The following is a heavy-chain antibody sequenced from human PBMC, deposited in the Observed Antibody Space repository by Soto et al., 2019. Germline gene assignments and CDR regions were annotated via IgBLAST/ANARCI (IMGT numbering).Heavy chain of an antibody. D-gene: IGHD6-6*01. V-gene: IGHV1-69*01. J-gene: IGHJ6*02. Sequence: QVQLVQSGAEVKKPGASVKVSCKASGYTFSSYAISWVRQAPGQGLEWMGGIIPIFGTANYAQKFQGRVTITADESTSTAYMELSSLRSEDTAVYYCARAYSSSSAYYYYYGMDVWGQGTTVTVSS. CDR2: IIPIFGTA. CDR3: ARAYSSSSAYYYYYGMDV. CDR1: GYTFSSYA.